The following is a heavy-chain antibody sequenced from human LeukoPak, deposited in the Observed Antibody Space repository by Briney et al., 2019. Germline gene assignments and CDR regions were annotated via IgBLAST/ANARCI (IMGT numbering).Heavy chain of an antibody. J-gene: IGHJ4*02. CDR2: IFRDDST. V-gene: IGHV3-53*05. D-gene: IGHD4-17*01. Sequence: GGSLRLSCAASGFTVSNNYMMWVRQAPGKGLEWVSAIFRDDSTYYADSVKGRLTISRDNSKNTLYLQMNSLRAEDTAVYYCARDKGAYGDYRPLDYWGQGTLVTVSS. CDR3: ARDKGAYGDYRPLDY. CDR1: GFTVSNNY.